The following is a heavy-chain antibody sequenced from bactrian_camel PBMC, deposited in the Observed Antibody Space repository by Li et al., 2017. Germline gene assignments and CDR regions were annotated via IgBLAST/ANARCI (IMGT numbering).Heavy chain of an antibody. J-gene: IGHJ6*01. Sequence: VQLVESGGGTVQAGETLRLSCAASGYTVSTSCMAWFRQTPGKEREGVAAVDSVGTTKYADFVKGRFIISADDAKNTLFLQMNSLKPEDSAMYYCATEESFSGNLFGSWGQGTQVTVS. CDR3: ATEESFSGNLFGS. D-gene: IGHD2*01. CDR1: GYTVSTSC. V-gene: IGHV3S53*01. CDR2: VDSVGTT.